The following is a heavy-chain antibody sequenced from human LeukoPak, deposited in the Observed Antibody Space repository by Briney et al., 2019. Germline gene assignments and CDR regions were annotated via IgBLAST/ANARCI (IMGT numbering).Heavy chain of an antibody. J-gene: IGHJ3*02. CDR2: MYHSGST. D-gene: IGHD6-13*01. CDR3: ARVAASGTALDAFDR. CDR1: GYSISSGYY. Sequence: SETLPPTCAVSGYSISSGYYWGWIRQPPGKGLEWIGSMYHSGSTYFNPSLKSRVTISVDTSKNQFSLTLSSVTAADTAVYFCARVAASGTALDAFDRWGQGTMVTVSS. V-gene: IGHV4-38-2*01.